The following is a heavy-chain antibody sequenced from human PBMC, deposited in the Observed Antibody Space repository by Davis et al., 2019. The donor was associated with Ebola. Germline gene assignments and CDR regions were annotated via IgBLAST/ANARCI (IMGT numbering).Heavy chain of an antibody. J-gene: IGHJ4*02. CDR3: ARPHGDYEYLN. CDR1: GYTFSGYY. D-gene: IGHD4-17*01. Sequence: ASVKVSCKASGYTFSGYYMHWVRQAPGQGLEWMGWINPNSGGTNYAQKFQGRVIMTRDTSISTAYMELSRLRSDDTDVYYCARPHGDYEYLNWGQGTLVTVSS. V-gene: IGHV1-2*02. CDR2: INPNSGGT.